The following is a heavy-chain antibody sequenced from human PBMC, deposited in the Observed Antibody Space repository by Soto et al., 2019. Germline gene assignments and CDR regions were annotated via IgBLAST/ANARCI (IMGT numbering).Heavy chain of an antibody. D-gene: IGHD1-1*01. J-gene: IGHJ4*02. Sequence: QVQLQQWGAGLVKPSETLSLSCAVYGQSFSGHSWAWIRQPPGKGLEWIGDTNESGSTYYNQSLKSRVTISTDTSKNQCSLKLSSVSAADTAAYFCARGSGIVALPGELEDVKYDYWGQGTLVNVSS. CDR3: ARGSGIVALPGELEDVKYDY. V-gene: IGHV4-34*01. CDR2: TNESGST. CDR1: GQSFSGHS.